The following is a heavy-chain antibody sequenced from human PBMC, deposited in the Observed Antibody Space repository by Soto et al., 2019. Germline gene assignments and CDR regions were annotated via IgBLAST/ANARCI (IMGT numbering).Heavy chain of an antibody. Sequence: GGSLRLSCAASGLTFSSYWMSWVRQAPGKGLEWVANIKEDGSERYYVDSVKGRFTISRDNAKNSLYLQMNSLRAEDTAVYYCARATGADKEDYWGQGTLVTVSS. D-gene: IGHD3-10*01. J-gene: IGHJ4*02. V-gene: IGHV3-7*04. CDR1: GLTFSSYW. CDR3: ARATGADKEDY. CDR2: IKEDGSER.